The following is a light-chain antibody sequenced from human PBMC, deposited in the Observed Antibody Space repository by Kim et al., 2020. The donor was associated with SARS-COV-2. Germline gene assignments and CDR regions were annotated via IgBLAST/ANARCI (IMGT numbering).Light chain of an antibody. CDR1: SLRSYY. CDR3: NSRDSSGNHVV. CDR2: GKN. V-gene: IGLV3-19*01. Sequence: AVGQTVRITCQGDSLRSYYASWYQQKPGQAPVLVIYGKNNRPSGIPDRFSGSSSGNTASLTITGAKAEDEADYYCNSRDSSGNHVVFGGGTKLTVL. J-gene: IGLJ2*01.